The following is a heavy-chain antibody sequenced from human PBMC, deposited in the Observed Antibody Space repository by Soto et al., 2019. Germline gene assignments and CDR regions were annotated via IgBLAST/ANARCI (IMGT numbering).Heavy chain of an antibody. CDR1: GFTFSSYS. Sequence: EFGGGLVKPGGSLRLSCAAFGFTFSSYSMNWVRQAPGKGLEWVSSISSSSSYIYYADSVKGRFTISRDNPKNSLYLQMNSLRAEDTAVYYCARRPGDDSSGYYSIDYWGQGTLVTVSS. V-gene: IGHV3-21*01. D-gene: IGHD3-22*01. CDR3: ARRPGDDSSGYYSIDY. J-gene: IGHJ4*02. CDR2: ISSSSSYI.